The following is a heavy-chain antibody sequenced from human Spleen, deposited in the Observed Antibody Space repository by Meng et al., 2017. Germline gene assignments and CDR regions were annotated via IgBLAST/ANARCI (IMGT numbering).Heavy chain of an antibody. J-gene: IGHJ4*02. Sequence: GESLKISCEGSGFTFSNFWMNWVRQAPGKGLDWVAAIKPDGSEKSYVDSVKGRFTISRDNAKNSLYLQMNSLRAEDTALYYCANGHSSGWFCPDYWGQGTLVTVSS. D-gene: IGHD6-19*01. CDR2: IKPDGSEK. CDR3: ANGHSSGWFCPDY. CDR1: GFTFSNFW. V-gene: IGHV3-7*03.